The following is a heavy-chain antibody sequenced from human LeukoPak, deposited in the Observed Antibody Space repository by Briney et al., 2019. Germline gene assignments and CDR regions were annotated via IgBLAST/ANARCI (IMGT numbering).Heavy chain of an antibody. CDR3: ARGTTDTSMVRY. D-gene: IGHD3-10*01. Sequence: PGGSLRLSCAASGFTFSSYAMSWVRQAPGKGLEWVSGIRGSGGSTYYADSVKGRFTISRDNSKNTLYLQMNSLRAEDTAVYYCARGTTDTSMVRYWGQGTLVTVSS. J-gene: IGHJ4*02. CDR2: IRGSGGST. V-gene: IGHV3-23*01. CDR1: GFTFSSYA.